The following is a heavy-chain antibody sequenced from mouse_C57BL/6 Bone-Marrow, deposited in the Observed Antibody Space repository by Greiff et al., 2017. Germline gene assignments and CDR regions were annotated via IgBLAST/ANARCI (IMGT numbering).Heavy chain of an antibody. CDR2: FHPYNDDT. Sequence: QVQLKQSGAELVKPGASVKMSCTASGYTFTTSPIEWMKQNHGKSLEWIGNFHPYNDDTKYNEKFKGKATLTVEKSSSTVYLELSRLTSDDSAVYYCSIITTVVAKDRYFDVWGTGTTVTVSS. J-gene: IGHJ1*03. CDR1: GYTFTTSP. CDR3: SIITTVVAKDRYFDV. D-gene: IGHD1-1*01. V-gene: IGHV1-47*01.